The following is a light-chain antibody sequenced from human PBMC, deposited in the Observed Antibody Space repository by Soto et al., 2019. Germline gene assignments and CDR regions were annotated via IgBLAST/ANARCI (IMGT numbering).Light chain of an antibody. CDR1: QSISSW. J-gene: IGKJ1*01. Sequence: DIQMTQSPSTLSASVGERATITCRASQSISSWLARYQQKPGKAPKLLIYDASSLESGVPSRFSGSGSGTEFTLTISSLQPDDFATYYCQQYNSYSWTFGQGTKVEIK. CDR2: DAS. V-gene: IGKV1-5*01. CDR3: QQYNSYSWT.